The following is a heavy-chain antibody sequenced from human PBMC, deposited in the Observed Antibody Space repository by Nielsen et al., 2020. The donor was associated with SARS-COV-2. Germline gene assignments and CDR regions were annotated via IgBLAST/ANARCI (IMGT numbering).Heavy chain of an antibody. V-gene: IGHV3-30-3*01. Sequence: GESLKISCAASGFTFSSYAMHWVRQAPGKGLEWVAVISYDGSNKYYADSVKGRFTISRDNSKNTLYLQMNSLRAEDTAVYYCAREPYPDSSGYLYYFDYWGQGTLVTVSS. CDR3: AREPYPDSSGYLYYFDY. D-gene: IGHD3-22*01. J-gene: IGHJ4*02. CDR2: ISYDGSNK. CDR1: GFTFSSYA.